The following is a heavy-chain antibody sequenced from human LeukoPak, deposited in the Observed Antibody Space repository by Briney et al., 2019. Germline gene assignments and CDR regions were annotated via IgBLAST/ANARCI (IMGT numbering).Heavy chain of an antibody. CDR2: ISSSSSYI. CDR1: GFTFSSYS. D-gene: IGHD3-10*01. CDR3: ARASVRGVNLALGC. Sequence: GGSLRLSCAASGFTFSSYSMNWVRQAPGKGLEWVSSISSSSSYIYYADSVKGRFTISRDNAKNSLYLQMNSLRAEDTAVYYCARASVRGVNLALGCWGQGTLVTVSS. J-gene: IGHJ4*02. V-gene: IGHV3-21*01.